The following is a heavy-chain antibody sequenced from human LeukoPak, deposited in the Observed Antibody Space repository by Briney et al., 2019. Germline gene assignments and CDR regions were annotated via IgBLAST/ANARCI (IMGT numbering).Heavy chain of an antibody. D-gene: IGHD2-21*02. J-gene: IGHJ4*02. Sequence: GESLKISCKGSGYSFTSYWIGWVRQMPGKGLEWMGIIYPGDSDTRYGPSFQGQVTISADKSISTAYLQWSSLKASDTAMYYCARQLAYCGGDCYGFDYWGQGTLVTVSS. CDR1: GYSFTSYW. CDR3: ARQLAYCGGDCYGFDY. CDR2: IYPGDSDT. V-gene: IGHV5-51*01.